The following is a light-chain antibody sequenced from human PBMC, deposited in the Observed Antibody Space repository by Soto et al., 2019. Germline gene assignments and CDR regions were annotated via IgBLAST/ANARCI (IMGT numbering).Light chain of an antibody. V-gene: IGLV2-14*01. CDR1: SSDVGNYNY. Sequence: QSALTQPASVSGSPGQSITISCTGTSSDVGNYNYVSWYRQHPGKAPKLMIYEVSNRPSGFSNRFSGSKSANTASLTISGLQAGDEADYYCSSYTGSSPLYVFGTGTKLTVL. J-gene: IGLJ1*01. CDR3: SSYTGSSPLYV. CDR2: EVS.